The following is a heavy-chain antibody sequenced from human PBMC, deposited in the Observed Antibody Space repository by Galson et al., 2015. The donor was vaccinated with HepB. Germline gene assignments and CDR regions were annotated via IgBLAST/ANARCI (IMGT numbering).Heavy chain of an antibody. CDR1: GFTFSSYA. CDR3: AKDSSGWRTQNYFDY. D-gene: IGHD6-19*01. J-gene: IGHJ4*02. CDR2: ISGSGGST. V-gene: IGHV3-23*01. Sequence: SLRLSCAASGFTFSSYAMSWVRQAPGKGLEWVSAISGSGGSTYYADSVKGRFTISRDNSKNTLYLQMNSLRAEDTAVYYCAKDSSGWRTQNYFDYWGQGTLITVPS.